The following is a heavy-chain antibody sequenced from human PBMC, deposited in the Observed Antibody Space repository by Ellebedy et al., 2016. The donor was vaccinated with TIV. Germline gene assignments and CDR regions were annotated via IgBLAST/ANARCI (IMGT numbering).Heavy chain of an antibody. CDR3: ARGGAGTPYYYYYGMDV. CDR1: GYSFTSYW. J-gene: IGHJ6*02. V-gene: IGHV5-51*01. D-gene: IGHD1-14*01. CDR2: IYPGDSDT. Sequence: GESLKISXKGSGYSFTSYWIGWVRQMPGKGLEWMGIIYPGDSDTRYSPSFQGQVSISADKSISTAYLQWSSLKASDTAMYYCARGGAGTPYYYYYGMDVWGQGTTVTVSS.